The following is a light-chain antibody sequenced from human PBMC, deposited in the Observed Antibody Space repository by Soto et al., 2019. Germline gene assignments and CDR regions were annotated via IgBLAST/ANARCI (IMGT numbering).Light chain of an antibody. CDR2: YVT. Sequence: QSVLTQPASVSGSPGQSITISCSGSSSDIGSYNYVSWYQQHPGKAPKLMIYYVTNRPSGVSDRVSGSKSGDTASLTISGLQADDEADYYCSSYTTTTPLVVFGGGTKLTVL. J-gene: IGLJ2*01. CDR3: SSYTTTTPLVV. V-gene: IGLV2-14*03. CDR1: SSDIGSYNY.